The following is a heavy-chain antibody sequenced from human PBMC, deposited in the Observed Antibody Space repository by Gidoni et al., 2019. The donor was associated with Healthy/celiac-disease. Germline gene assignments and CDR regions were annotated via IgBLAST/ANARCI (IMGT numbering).Heavy chain of an antibody. CDR1: GGTFSSYA. CDR2: IIPIVGTA. V-gene: IGHV1-69*01. CDR3: ARSYDLWSGYYSPPLESYYYYYGMDV. Sequence: QVQLVQSGAEVKKPGSSVKVSCKASGGTFSSYAISWVRQAPGQGLEWMGGIIPIVGTANYAQKYQGRVTITADEATSTAYMELSSLRSEDTAVYYCARSYDLWSGYYSPPLESYYYYYGMDVWGQGTTVTVSS. D-gene: IGHD3-3*01. J-gene: IGHJ6*02.